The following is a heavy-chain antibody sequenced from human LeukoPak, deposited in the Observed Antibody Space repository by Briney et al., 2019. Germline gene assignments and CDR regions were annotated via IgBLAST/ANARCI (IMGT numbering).Heavy chain of an antibody. Sequence: SETLSLTCAVYGGSFSGYYWSWIRQPPGKGLEWIGEINHSGSTNYNPSLKSRVTISVDTSKNQFSLKLSSVTAADTAVYYCARSSVYSSSMDVWGKGTTVTVSS. J-gene: IGHJ6*03. V-gene: IGHV4-34*01. CDR1: GGSFSGYY. D-gene: IGHD6-19*01. CDR2: INHSGST. CDR3: ARSSVYSSSMDV.